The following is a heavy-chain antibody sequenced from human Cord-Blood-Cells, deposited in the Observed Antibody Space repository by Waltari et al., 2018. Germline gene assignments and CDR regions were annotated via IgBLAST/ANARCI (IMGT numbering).Heavy chain of an antibody. D-gene: IGHD3-9*01. V-gene: IGHV3-21*01. CDR2: ISSSSSYI. CDR1: GLTFSSYG. Sequence: EVQLVESGGGLVKPGGSLRPSCAASGLTFSSYGMYGVRQASGKGLEWVSSISSSSSYIYYADSVKGRFTISRDNAKNSLYLQMNSLRAEDTAVYYCARVLDYDILTGYYFDYWGQGTLVTVSS. CDR3: ARVLDYDILTGYYFDY. J-gene: IGHJ4*02.